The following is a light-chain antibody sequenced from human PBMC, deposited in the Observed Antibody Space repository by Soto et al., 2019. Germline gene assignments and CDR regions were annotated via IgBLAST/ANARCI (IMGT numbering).Light chain of an antibody. CDR3: GSYTSTDTPFV. CDR2: EVS. CDR1: SRDVGGYNY. Sequence: QSALTQPASVSGSPGQSITISCTGTSRDVGGYNYVSWHQQHPGKAPKVIITEVSNRPSGVSNRFSGSKSGNKASLIISNLEAEDESDYYCGSYTSTDTPFVFGTGTKLTVL. V-gene: IGLV2-14*01. J-gene: IGLJ1*01.